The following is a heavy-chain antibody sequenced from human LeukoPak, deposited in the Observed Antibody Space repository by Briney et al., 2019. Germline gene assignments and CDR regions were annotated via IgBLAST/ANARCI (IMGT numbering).Heavy chain of an antibody. CDR1: GGSFSGYS. V-gene: IGHV4-59*08. D-gene: IGHD6-13*01. Sequence: SETLSLTCAVYGGSFSGYSWSWIRQPPRKGLEWIGYVYYSGGTSYNPSLKSRVTISVDTSKNQFSLKLSSVTAADTAVYYCARVKQQLVPPSVGVGFDPWGQGTLVTVSS. CDR3: ARVKQQLVPPSVGVGFDP. J-gene: IGHJ5*02. CDR2: VYYSGGT.